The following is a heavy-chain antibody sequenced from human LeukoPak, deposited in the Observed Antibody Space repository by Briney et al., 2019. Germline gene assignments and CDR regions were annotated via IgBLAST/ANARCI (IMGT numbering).Heavy chain of an antibody. D-gene: IGHD3-22*01. V-gene: IGHV3-23*01. CDR2: ISAGGSGT. Sequence: GGSLRLSCAASGFTFTNYAMGWVRQAAGKGLEWVSSISAGGSGTFYTDSVKGRFTISRDNSKNTLYLQMNSLRAEDTAVYYCTRDPGDTYYYDSSGYYKDYWGQGTLVTVSS. J-gene: IGHJ4*02. CDR3: TRDPGDTYYYDSSGYYKDY. CDR1: GFTFTNYA.